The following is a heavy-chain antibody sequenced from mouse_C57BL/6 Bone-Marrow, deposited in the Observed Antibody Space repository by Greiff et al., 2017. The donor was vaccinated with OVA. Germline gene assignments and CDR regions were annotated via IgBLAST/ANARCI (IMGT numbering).Heavy chain of an antibody. CDR1: GYSITSGYY. CDR3: ARIYDGYYVPYFDV. D-gene: IGHD2-3*01. J-gene: IGHJ1*03. CDR2: ISYDGSN. Sequence: VQLKESGPGLVKPSQSLSLTCSVTGYSITSGYYWNWIRQFPGNKLEWMGYISYDGSNNYNPSLKNRISITRDTSKNQFFLKLNSVTTEDTATYYCARIYDGYYVPYFDVWGTGTTVTVSS. V-gene: IGHV3-6*01.